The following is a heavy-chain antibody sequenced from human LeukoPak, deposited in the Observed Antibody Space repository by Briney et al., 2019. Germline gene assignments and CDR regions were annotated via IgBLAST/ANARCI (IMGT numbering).Heavy chain of an antibody. D-gene: IGHD1-7*01. J-gene: IGHJ4*02. Sequence: GGSLRLSCAASGFTFRSYSMTWVRQAPGKGLEWVSVISDSGGGTYYADSVKGRFTIPRDNSKNTLYLQMNSLRAEDTAVYYCAKDVKDWNSPTYWGQGTLVTVSS. CDR3: AKDVKDWNSPTY. V-gene: IGHV3-23*01. CDR1: GFTFRSYS. CDR2: ISDSGGGT.